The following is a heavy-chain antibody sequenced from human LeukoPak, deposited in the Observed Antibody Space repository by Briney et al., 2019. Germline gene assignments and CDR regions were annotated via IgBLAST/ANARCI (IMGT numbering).Heavy chain of an antibody. V-gene: IGHV3-7*01. J-gene: IGHJ4*02. Sequence: PGGSLRLSCAASGFTFSTYWMGWVRQAPGKGLEWVANIKQGGSEKYYVDSVKGRFTISRDNAKNSLYLQMNTLRPEDTAVYYCARERQNKDFWSGGDYWGQGTLVTVSS. D-gene: IGHD3-3*01. CDR3: ARERQNKDFWSGGDY. CDR1: GFTFSTYW. CDR2: IKQGGSEK.